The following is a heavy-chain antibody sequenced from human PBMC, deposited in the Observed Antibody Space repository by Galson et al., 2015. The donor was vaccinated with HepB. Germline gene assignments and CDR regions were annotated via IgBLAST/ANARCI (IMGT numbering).Heavy chain of an antibody. CDR1: GFTFDDYA. CDR3: ATGAGWNIDY. V-gene: IGHV3-9*01. D-gene: IGHD1-1*01. J-gene: IGHJ4*02. Sequence: SLRLSYAASGFTFDDYAMHWVRQAPGKGLEWVSGISWNSGSIGYADSVKGRFTISRDNAKNSLYLQMNSLRAEDTALYYCATGAGWNIDYWGQGTLVTVSS. CDR2: ISWNSGSI.